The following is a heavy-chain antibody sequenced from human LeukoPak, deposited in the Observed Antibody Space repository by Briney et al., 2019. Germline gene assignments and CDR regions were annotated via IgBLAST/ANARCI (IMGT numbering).Heavy chain of an antibody. V-gene: IGHV1-8*03. CDR1: GYTFTSYD. D-gene: IGHD5-12*01. J-gene: IGHJ4*02. CDR2: MNPNSGST. CDR3: ARGRSKGYPYYFEY. Sequence: ASVKLSCKASGYTFTSYDINWVRQATGQGLEWIGWMNPNSGSTGYAQKVQGRVTITRNTSISTAYMELSGLRSEDTAVYYCARGRSKGYPYYFEYWGQGTLVSVSS.